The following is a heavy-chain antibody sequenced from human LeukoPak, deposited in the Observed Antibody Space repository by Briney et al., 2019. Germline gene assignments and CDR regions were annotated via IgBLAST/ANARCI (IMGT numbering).Heavy chain of an antibody. J-gene: IGHJ3*02. CDR1: VGTFSSYA. Sequence: SVKVSCKASVGTFSSYAISWVRQAPGQGLEWMGGIITIFGTANYAQKFQGRVTITTDESTSTAYMELSSLRSEDTAVYYCARDDEGYYDSSGFLDAFDIWGQGTMVTVSS. CDR2: IITIFGTA. V-gene: IGHV1-69*05. CDR3: ARDDEGYYDSSGFLDAFDI. D-gene: IGHD3-22*01.